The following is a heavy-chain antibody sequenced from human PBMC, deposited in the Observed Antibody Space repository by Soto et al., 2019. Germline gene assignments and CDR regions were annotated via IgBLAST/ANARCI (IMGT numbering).Heavy chain of an antibody. J-gene: IGHJ3*01. V-gene: IGHV6-1*01. CDR3: AREFRNAFDF. CDR1: GDSVSRNSVA. Sequence: PSQTLSLTCAISGDSVSRNSVAWNWIRQPPSRGLEWLGRTYYTSTWYNDYAVSVKSRITIKPDTSKNQVSLQLNSVTPEDTAVYYCAREFRNAFDFWGQGTMVTVSS. CDR2: TYYTSTWYN.